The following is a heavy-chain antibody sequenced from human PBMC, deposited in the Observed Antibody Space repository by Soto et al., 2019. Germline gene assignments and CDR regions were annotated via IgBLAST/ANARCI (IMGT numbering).Heavy chain of an antibody. CDR2: ISGSGGST. J-gene: IGHJ4*02. Sequence: GGSLRLSCAASGFTFTSYAMSWVRQAPGKGLEWVSAISGSGGSTYYADTVKGRFTISRDNSKTTLYLQMNCLRAEDTAVYYFAKDQTYGSGSYYFSNFDYWGQGTLVTVSS. CDR3: AKDQTYGSGSYYFSNFDY. CDR1: GFTFTSYA. V-gene: IGHV3-23*01. D-gene: IGHD3-10*01.